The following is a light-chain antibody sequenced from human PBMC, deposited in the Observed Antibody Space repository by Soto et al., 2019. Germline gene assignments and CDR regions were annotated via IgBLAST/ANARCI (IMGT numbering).Light chain of an antibody. V-gene: IGKV3-15*01. Sequence: EILMTQSPATLSVSPGERATLSCRASQSVSSNVAWYQKKTGQAPRLLIYVAATRATVIPARFSGGGSGAEFTLTSSSRQPEDFAVYYYHQYNNWPPLTFGGGTKVEI. CDR3: HQYNNWPPLT. J-gene: IGKJ4*01. CDR2: VAA. CDR1: QSVSSN.